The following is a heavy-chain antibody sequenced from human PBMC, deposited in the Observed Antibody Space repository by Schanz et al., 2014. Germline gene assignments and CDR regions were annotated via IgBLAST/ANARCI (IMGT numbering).Heavy chain of an antibody. V-gene: IGHV1-58*02. CDR2: IVVGSGNS. D-gene: IGHD4-17*01. Sequence: QMQLVQSGPEVKKPGTSVKVSCKASGFTFTTSAMQWVRQARGQRLEGIGWIVVGSGNSNYAQKFQERVTITRDMPTSTAYMELSSLRSEDTAGYYCAAPRTTAFDYWGQGTLVTVSS. CDR3: AAPRTTAFDY. CDR1: GFTFTTSA. J-gene: IGHJ4*02.